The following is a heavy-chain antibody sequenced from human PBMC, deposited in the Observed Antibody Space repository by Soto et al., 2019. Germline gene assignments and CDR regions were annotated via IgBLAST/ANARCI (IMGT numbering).Heavy chain of an antibody. D-gene: IGHD2-2*01. Sequence: QVQLVQSGAEVKKPGASVKVSCKASGYTFTNFDINWVRQAPGQGLEWMGWTNPKRGDAGYAQKFQGRVTMTRDTSKSIAYMEVSSLRSEDTAMYYCARINSDCVRTSCHLDYWGQGTLVNVSS. CDR1: GYTFTNFD. V-gene: IGHV1-8*01. J-gene: IGHJ4*02. CDR3: ARINSDCVRTSCHLDY. CDR2: TNPKRGDA.